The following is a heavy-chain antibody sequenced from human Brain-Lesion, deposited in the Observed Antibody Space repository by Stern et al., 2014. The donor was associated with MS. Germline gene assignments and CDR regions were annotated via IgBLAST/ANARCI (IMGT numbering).Heavy chain of an antibody. CDR3: ARFPASRPHVFDS. V-gene: IGHV4-4*02. Sequence: QVQLQESGPGLVKPSGTLSLTCAVSGGSISSSNWWSWVRQSPGKGLEWIGESDHSGSTIYNPSLKSRVTVSVDQSKNRFSLTLSSVPAADTAVYFCARFPASRPHVFDSWGQGTLVTVSS. CDR2: SDHSGST. CDR1: GGSISSSNW. D-gene: IGHD6-13*01. J-gene: IGHJ4*02.